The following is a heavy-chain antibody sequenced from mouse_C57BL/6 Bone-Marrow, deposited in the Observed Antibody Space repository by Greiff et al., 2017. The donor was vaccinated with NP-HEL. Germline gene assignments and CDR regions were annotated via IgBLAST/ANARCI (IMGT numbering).Heavy chain of an antibody. D-gene: IGHD3-2*02. CDR3: ARNRAAQAYYAMDY. J-gene: IGHJ4*01. Sequence: VQLQESGPGLVQPSQSLSITCTVSGFSLTSYGVHWVRQSPGKGLEWLGVIWSGGSTDYNAAFISRLSISKDNSKSQVFFKMNSLQADDTAIYYCARNRAAQAYYAMDYWGQGTSVTVSS. V-gene: IGHV2-2*01. CDR1: GFSLTSYG. CDR2: IWSGGST.